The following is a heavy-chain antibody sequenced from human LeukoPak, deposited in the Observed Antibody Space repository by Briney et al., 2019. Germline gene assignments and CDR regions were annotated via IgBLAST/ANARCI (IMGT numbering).Heavy chain of an antibody. CDR3: TRDLRSGRVTYGQDS. CDR1: GFDFSDYF. CDR2: IILKSGAT. J-gene: IGHJ4*02. Sequence: ASVKVSCKTSGFDFSDYFIHWVRQAPGQGLEWMGWIILKSGATNYAQKFRDRVTVSRDTSTVYLDLSSLTSDDTAVYYCTRDLRSGRVTYGQDSWGQGTLVTVSS. V-gene: IGHV1-2*02. D-gene: IGHD3-10*01.